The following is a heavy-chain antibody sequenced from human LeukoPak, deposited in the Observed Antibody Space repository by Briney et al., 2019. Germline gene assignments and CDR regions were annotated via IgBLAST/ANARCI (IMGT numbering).Heavy chain of an antibody. CDR3: AREGDSSGYATLDY. D-gene: IGHD6-19*01. CDR2: IIPIFGIA. V-gene: IGHV1-69*04. J-gene: IGHJ4*02. Sequence: ASVKVSCKAAGGTFSSYAISWVRQAPGQGREWMGRIIPIFGIANYAQKFPGRVTITADKSTRTAYMELSSLRSADTAVYYCAREGDSSGYATLDYWGQGTLVTVSS. CDR1: GGTFSSYA.